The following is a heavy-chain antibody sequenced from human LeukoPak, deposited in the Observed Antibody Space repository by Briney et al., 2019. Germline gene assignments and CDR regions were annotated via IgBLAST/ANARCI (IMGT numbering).Heavy chain of an antibody. Sequence: ASVKVSCKASGGTFSSYAISWVRQAPEQGLEWMGGIIPIFGTANYAQKFQGRVTITADESTSTAYMELSSLRSEDTAVYYCASPASSYYDSSGYLDYWGQGTLVTVSS. J-gene: IGHJ4*02. V-gene: IGHV1-69*13. CDR3: ASPASSYYDSSGYLDY. D-gene: IGHD3-22*01. CDR2: IIPIFGTA. CDR1: GGTFSSYA.